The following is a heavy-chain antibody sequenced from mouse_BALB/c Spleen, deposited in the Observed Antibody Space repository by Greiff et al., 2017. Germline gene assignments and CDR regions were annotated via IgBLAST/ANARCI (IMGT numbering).Heavy chain of an antibody. Sequence: EVMLVESGGGLVQPGGSLKLSCAASGFTFSSYTMSWVRQTPEKRLEWVATISSGGSYTYYPDSVKGRFTISRDNAKNTLYLQMSSLRSEDTAMYYCARPGLITTKGVFAYWGQGTLVTVSA. J-gene: IGHJ3*01. D-gene: IGHD2-4*01. CDR2: ISSGGSYT. CDR3: ARPGLITTKGVFAY. V-gene: IGHV5-9-1*01. CDR1: GFTFSSYT.